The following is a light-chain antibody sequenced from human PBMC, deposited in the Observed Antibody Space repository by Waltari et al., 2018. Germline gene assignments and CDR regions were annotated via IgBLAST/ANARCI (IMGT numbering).Light chain of an antibody. CDR2: WAS. Sequence: DIVMTQSPDSLAVSLGERATINCKSSQSLLYTSNNKNYLAWYQQKPGQPPKLLIYWASTRESGVPDRFSGSGSGTDFTITISSLQAEDVAVYYCHHYYSTPRTFGQGTKVEIK. V-gene: IGKV4-1*01. CDR1: QSLLYTSNNKNY. J-gene: IGKJ1*01. CDR3: HHYYSTPRT.